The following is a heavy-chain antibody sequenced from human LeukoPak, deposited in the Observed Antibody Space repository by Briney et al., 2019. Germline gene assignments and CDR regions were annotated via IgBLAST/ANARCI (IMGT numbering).Heavy chain of an antibody. J-gene: IGHJ6*03. CDR1: GGSISSYY. CDR3: ARLVAARHYYYYYIDV. D-gene: IGHD6-6*01. Sequence: SETLSLTCTASGGSISSYYWSWIRQPAGKGLEWIGRIYTSGSTNYNPSLKSRVTMSVDPSKNQFSLKLSSVTAADTAVYYCARLVAARHYYYYYIDVWGKGTTVTVSS. CDR2: IYTSGST. V-gene: IGHV4-4*07.